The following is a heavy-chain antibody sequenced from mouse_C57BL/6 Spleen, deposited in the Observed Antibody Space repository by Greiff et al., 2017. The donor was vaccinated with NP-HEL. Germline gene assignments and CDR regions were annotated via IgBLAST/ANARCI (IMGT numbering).Heavy chain of an antibody. CDR1: GFSLTSYG. Sequence: VKLQESGPGLVQPSQSLSITCTVSGFSLTSYGVHWVRQSPGKGLEWLGVIWRGGSTDYNAAFMSRLSITKDNSKSQVFFKMNSLQADDTAIYYCAKAVTTVYAMDYWGQGTSVTVSS. CDR3: AKAVTTVYAMDY. D-gene: IGHD1-1*01. CDR2: IWRGGST. V-gene: IGHV2-5*01. J-gene: IGHJ4*01.